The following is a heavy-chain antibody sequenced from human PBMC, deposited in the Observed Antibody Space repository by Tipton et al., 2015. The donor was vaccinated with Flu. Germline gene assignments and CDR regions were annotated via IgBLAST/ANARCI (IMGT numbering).Heavy chain of an antibody. J-gene: IGHJ5*02. CDR3: ARHERGVSAFP. D-gene: IGHD2-8*01. V-gene: IGHV4-61*09. CDR1: GGSISSGSYF. CDR2: ISTSGST. Sequence: LRLSCTVSGGSISSGSYFWGWIRQPAGEGLEWIGYISTSGSTNYNPSLKSRLTLSVDTSKNQFSLRLTSVTATDTALYYCARHERGVSAFPWGQGTLVAVSA.